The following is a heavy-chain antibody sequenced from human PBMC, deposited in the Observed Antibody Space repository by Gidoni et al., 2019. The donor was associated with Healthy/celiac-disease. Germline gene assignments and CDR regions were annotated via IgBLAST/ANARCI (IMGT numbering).Heavy chain of an antibody. Sequence: QITLKESGPTLVKPTQTLTLTCTFSGFSLSTSGVGVGWIRQPPGKALEWLALIYWDDDKRYSPSLKSRLTITKDTSKNQVVLTMTNMDPVDTATYYCAHRRNSGSYWGWFDPWGQGTLVTVSS. J-gene: IGHJ5*02. CDR1: GFSLSTSGVG. CDR3: AHRRNSGSYWGWFDP. D-gene: IGHD1-26*01. CDR2: IYWDDDK. V-gene: IGHV2-5*02.